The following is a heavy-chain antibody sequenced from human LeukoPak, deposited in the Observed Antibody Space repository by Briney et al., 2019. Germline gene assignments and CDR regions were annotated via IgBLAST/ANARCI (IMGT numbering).Heavy chain of an antibody. CDR2: IYYSGIT. V-gene: IGHV4-59*01. CDR1: GGSISSSY. CDR3: ARASGAFDY. Sequence: SETLSLTCAVSGGSISSSYWSWIRQPPGKGLEWIGYIYYSGITNYNPSLKSRVTISLDTSKNQFSLKLNSVTAADTAVYYCARASGAFDYWGQGALVIVSS. J-gene: IGHJ4*02.